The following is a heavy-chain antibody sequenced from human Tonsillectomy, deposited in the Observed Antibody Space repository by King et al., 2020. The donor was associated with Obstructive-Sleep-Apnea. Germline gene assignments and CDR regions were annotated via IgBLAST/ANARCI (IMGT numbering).Heavy chain of an antibody. V-gene: IGHV3-30*04. CDR3: VSTVTGPDY. J-gene: IGHJ4*02. CDR1: GFAFSSYA. CDR2: ISYDGKNK. Sequence: QLVQSGGGVVQPGRSLRLSCAASGFAFSSYAMHWVRQAPGKGLEGVVVISYDGKNKYYADSVKGRFTLSRDNSETTVTLQMNSLRVGDTAVYYCVSTVTGPDYWGQGTLVTVSS. D-gene: IGHD6-19*01.